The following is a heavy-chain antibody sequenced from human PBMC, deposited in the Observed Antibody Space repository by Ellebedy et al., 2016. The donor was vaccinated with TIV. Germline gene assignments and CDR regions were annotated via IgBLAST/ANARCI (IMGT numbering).Heavy chain of an antibody. CDR1: GDSIGVYY. CDR3: AREYSAFDM. D-gene: IGHD2-15*01. V-gene: IGHV4-59*01. Sequence: SETLSLTXTVSGDSIGVYYWAWIRQPPGKGLEWIGNIYYTGTTNYNPSLKSRVTISVDTSKNQFSLKLSSLTAADTAVYYCAREYSAFDMWGQGTMVTVSS. J-gene: IGHJ3*02. CDR2: IYYTGTT.